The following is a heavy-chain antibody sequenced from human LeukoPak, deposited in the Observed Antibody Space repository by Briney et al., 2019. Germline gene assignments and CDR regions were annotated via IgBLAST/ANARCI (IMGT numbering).Heavy chain of an antibody. CDR2: INTYNGDT. CDR1: GYTFVNYG. CDR3: ARDGVVIRGAFTLSYNAMDV. Sequence: GASVKVSCTASGYTFVNYGLSWVRQAPGQGLEWMGRINTYNGDTDYAQNVRGRVIMTTDISTSTGYMELRSLRSDDTAVYYCARDGVVIRGAFTLSYNAMDVWGQGTTVAVSS. J-gene: IGHJ6*02. D-gene: IGHD2-2*01. V-gene: IGHV1-18*01.